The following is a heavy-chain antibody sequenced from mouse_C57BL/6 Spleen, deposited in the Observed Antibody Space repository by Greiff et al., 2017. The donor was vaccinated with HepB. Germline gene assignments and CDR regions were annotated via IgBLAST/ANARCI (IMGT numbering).Heavy chain of an antibody. CDR1: GFNIKDDY. Sequence: VQLKESGAELVRPGASVKLSCTASGFNIKDDYMHWVKQRPEQGLEWIGWIDPENGDTEYASKFQGKATITADTSSNTAYLQLSSLTSEDTAVYYCTTSNWLYWGQGTLVTVSA. V-gene: IGHV14-4*01. CDR2: IDPENGDT. J-gene: IGHJ3*01. D-gene: IGHD2-5*01. CDR3: TTSNWLY.